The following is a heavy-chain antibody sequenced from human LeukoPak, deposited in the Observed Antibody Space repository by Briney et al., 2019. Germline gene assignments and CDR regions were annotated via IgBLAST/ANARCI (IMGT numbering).Heavy chain of an antibody. CDR1: GFTFSSYE. Sequence: GGSLRLSCAASGFTFSSYEMNWVRQAPGKGLEWVSYISSSGSTIYYADSVKGRFTISRDNAKNSLYLQMNSLRAEDTAVYYCARAGREYYYDSSGYYRGVNAFDIWGQGTMVTASS. J-gene: IGHJ3*02. CDR2: ISSSGSTI. D-gene: IGHD3-22*01. CDR3: ARAGREYYYDSSGYYRGVNAFDI. V-gene: IGHV3-48*03.